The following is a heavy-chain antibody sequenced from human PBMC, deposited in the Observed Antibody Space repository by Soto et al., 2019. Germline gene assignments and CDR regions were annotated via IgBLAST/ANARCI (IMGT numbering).Heavy chain of an antibody. V-gene: IGHV4-59*01. J-gene: IGHJ6*01. CDR1: GGDINSYY. Sequence: SSETLSLTCTVSGGDINSYYWNWIRQPPGKGLEWIGYIYYSGSTNYNPSLKSRVVISVDTSKNQFSLKLRSVTAADTAMYYCAKNDDHGSSYHGMDVWGQGTTVTVSS. CDR2: IYYSGST. D-gene: IGHD4-17*01. CDR3: AKNDDHGSSYHGMDV.